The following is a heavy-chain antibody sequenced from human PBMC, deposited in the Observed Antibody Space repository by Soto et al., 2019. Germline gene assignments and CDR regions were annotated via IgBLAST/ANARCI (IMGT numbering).Heavy chain of an antibody. CDR2: ISYDGKTD. J-gene: IGHJ4*02. Sequence: QAGGSLRLSCAASGFSFSGHGMHWVRQTPGKGLEWVAIISYDGKTDHYADSVKGRFTISRDNSKETVYLQMNSLTPADTAVYYCAKTGYSTGWSGGFFDYWGQGTLVTVSS. V-gene: IGHV3-30*18. CDR1: GFSFSGHG. D-gene: IGHD6-19*01. CDR3: AKTGYSTGWSGGFFDY.